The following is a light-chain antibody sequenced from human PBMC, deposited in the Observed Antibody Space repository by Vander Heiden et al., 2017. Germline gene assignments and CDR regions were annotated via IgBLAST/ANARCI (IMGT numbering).Light chain of an antibody. J-gene: IGLJ2*01. CDR2: SNT. CDR1: SSNIGGNP. V-gene: IGLV1-44*01. Sequence: QSLLTQPPSASGTPGQRVTTSCSGSSSNIGGNPVNWYQQLPGTAPKLLIFSNTQRPSGVPDRFSGSQSGTSASLAISGLQSEDEADYYCAAWDGSRNGVVFGGGTKLTVL. CDR3: AAWDGSRNGVV.